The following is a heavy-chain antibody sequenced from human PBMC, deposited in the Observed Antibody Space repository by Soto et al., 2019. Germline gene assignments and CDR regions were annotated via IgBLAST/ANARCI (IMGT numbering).Heavy chain of an antibody. J-gene: IGHJ4*02. D-gene: IGHD3-10*01. CDR1: GFTFGTTD. CDR2: IAGSGGIT. CDR3: VKNSGWVNN. Sequence: QLLQSGGGLVQPGGSLTLSCAASGFTFGTTDMSWVRQAPGEGLEWVSTIAGSGGITYYADSVKGRFTISRDNSRNTVYLQMNGLRGDDTALYYCVKNSGWVNNWGQGALVTVSS. V-gene: IGHV3-23*01.